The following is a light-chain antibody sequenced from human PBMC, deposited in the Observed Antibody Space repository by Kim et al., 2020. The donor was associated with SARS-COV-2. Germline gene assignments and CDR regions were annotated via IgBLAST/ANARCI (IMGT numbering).Light chain of an antibody. CDR2: DAT. V-gene: IGKV3-11*01. CDR3: QQRDSWPLT. Sequence: LSPGESATLSCRASQSISSYLAWYQQKPGQAPRLLIHDATYRATGIPARFSGSGSGTDFTLTISSLDPEDFAVYYCQQRDSWPLTFGGGTKVDIK. CDR1: QSISSY. J-gene: IGKJ4*01.